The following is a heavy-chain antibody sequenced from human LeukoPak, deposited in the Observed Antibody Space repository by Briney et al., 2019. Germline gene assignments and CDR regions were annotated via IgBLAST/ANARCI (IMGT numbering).Heavy chain of an antibody. V-gene: IGHV3-23*01. CDR2: ISGSGGST. J-gene: IGHJ4*02. D-gene: IGHD3-22*01. CDR1: GFTFSSYA. Sequence: PGGSLRLSCAASGFTFSSYAMSWVRQAPGKGLEWVSAISGSGGSTYYAVSVKGRFTISRDNSKNTLYLQMNSLRAEDTAVYYCAKGTYYYDSSGPQYYWGQGTLVTVSS. CDR3: AKGTYYYDSSGPQYY.